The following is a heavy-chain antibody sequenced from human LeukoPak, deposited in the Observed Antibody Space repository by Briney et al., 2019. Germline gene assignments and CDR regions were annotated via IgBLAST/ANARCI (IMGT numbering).Heavy chain of an antibody. Sequence: SETLSLTCTVSGGSISSSSYYWGWIRQPPGKGLEWIGSIYYRGSTYYNPSLKRRVTISVDTSKNQFSLKLSSVTAADTAVYYCARLREVGFDPWGQGTLVTVSS. V-gene: IGHV4-39*01. CDR1: GGSISSSSYY. J-gene: IGHJ5*02. D-gene: IGHD3-16*01. CDR3: ARLREVGFDP. CDR2: IYYRGST.